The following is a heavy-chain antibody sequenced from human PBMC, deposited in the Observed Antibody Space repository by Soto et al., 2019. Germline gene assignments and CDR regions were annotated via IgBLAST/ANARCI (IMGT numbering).Heavy chain of an antibody. J-gene: IGHJ4*02. D-gene: IGHD3-22*01. CDR3: ARGASGYSFDY. V-gene: IGHV4-30-4*01. CDR1: GGSISSGDYY. CDR2: IYYSGST. Sequence: SETLSLTCTVSGGSISSGDYYWSWIRQPPGKGLERIGYIYYSGSTYYNPSLKSRVTISVDTSKNQFSLKLSSVTAADTAVYYCARGASGYSFDYWGQGTLVTVSS.